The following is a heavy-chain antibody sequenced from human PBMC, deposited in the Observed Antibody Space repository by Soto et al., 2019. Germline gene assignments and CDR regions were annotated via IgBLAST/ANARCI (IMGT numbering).Heavy chain of an antibody. CDR1: GFSLSTSGMC. D-gene: IGHD3-3*01. CDR2: IDWDDDK. Sequence: SRPTLVNATQTLTLTCTFSGFSLSTSGMCVSWIRQPPGKALEWLARIDWDDDKYYSTSLKTRLTISKDTSKNQVVLTMTNMDPVDTATYYCARIETIFGVVAYWGQGTLVTVSS. CDR3: ARIETIFGVVAY. V-gene: IGHV2-70*11. J-gene: IGHJ4*02.